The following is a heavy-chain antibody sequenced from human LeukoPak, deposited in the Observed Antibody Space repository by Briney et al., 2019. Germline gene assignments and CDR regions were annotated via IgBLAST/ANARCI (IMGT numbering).Heavy chain of an antibody. V-gene: IGHV3-9*01. CDR2: ITWSNGEI. CDR1: GLTFDVYA. CDR3: AKSLRSGSGWASDY. D-gene: IGHD6-19*01. J-gene: IGHJ4*02. Sequence: GGSLRLSCAASGLTFDVYAEHWVRQAPGKGLEWVSGITWSNGEIAYADSVKGRFTISRDNAKNSLYLQMNSLRTEDTAVYYCAKSLRSGSGWASDYWGQGTLVTVSS.